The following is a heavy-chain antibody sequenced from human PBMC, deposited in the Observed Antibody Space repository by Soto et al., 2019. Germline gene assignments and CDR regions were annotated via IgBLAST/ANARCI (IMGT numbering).Heavy chain of an antibody. Sequence: VQLVESGGGVVQPGRSLRLSCAASGFTFSDYAMHWVRQAPGKGLEWVAVVSHDGRNTHYADSVKGRFTISSDSSMNTFSLEMTILIAEDPAVYYRAKGGRRWLVTSGLIYSSRGALGTCSS. J-gene: IGHJ4*02. CDR3: AKGGRRWLVTSGLIY. CDR1: GFTFSDYA. CDR2: VSHDGRNT. V-gene: IGHV3-30*18. D-gene: IGHD6-19*01.